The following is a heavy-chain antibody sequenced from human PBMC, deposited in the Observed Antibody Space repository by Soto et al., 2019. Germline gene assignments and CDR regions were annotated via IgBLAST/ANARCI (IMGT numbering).Heavy chain of an antibody. J-gene: IGHJ4*02. V-gene: IGHV4-61*01. CDR1: GGSITIGYS. D-gene: IGHD1-26*01. CDR2: IYYSGST. Sequence: PSETLSRTCTVSGGSITIGYSCRWVRQPPGRGREWIGYIYYSGSTNYNHPLKSRVTISVDTSKNQCALRLSSVTAADTAVYYCARGAVGATFDHWGQGTLVTVSS. CDR3: ARGAVGATFDH.